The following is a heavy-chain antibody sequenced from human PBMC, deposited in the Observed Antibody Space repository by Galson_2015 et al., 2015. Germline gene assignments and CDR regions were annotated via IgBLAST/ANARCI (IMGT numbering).Heavy chain of an antibody. D-gene: IGHD3-22*01. Sequence: SLRLSCAASGFTFSSYSMNWVRQAPGKGLEWVSSISSSSNYINNADSVKGRFTISRDNAKSSLSLQMNSLRAEDTAVYYCARHGPNYYDSSGYGMDVWGQGTTVTVSS. J-gene: IGHJ6*02. CDR3: ARHGPNYYDSSGYGMDV. CDR2: ISSSSNYI. V-gene: IGHV3-21*01. CDR1: GFTFSSYS.